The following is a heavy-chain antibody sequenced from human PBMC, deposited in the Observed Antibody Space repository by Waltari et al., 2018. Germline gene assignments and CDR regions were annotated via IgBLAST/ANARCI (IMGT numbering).Heavy chain of an antibody. V-gene: IGHV3-74*01. Sequence: EVQLVESGGGSVQPGGSLRLSCAASGFTLSLYWMNWVPQAQGKGLVWVSRINGDGGSTSYADSVKGRFTISRDNANNTLYLQMNSLRAEDTAVYYCTRTRYCSTTSCQVDWFDPWGQGTLVTVSS. CDR1: GFTLSLYW. CDR3: TRTRYCSTTSCQVDWFDP. D-gene: IGHD2-2*01. J-gene: IGHJ5*02. CDR2: INGDGGST.